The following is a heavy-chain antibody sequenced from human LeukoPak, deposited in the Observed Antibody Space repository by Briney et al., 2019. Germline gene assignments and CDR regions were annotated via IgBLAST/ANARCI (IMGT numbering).Heavy chain of an antibody. CDR3: AGSRYPEPQDLDY. Sequence: GGSLRLSCAASGFTFNIYEMNWVRQAPGKGLEWISYISADRNVIYYADSVKGRFIISRDNAKNSLYLQMDSLRAEDTAVYYCAGSRYPEPQDLDYWGQGTLVSVSS. CDR2: ISADRNVI. V-gene: IGHV3-48*03. D-gene: IGHD1-14*01. J-gene: IGHJ4*02. CDR1: GFTFNIYE.